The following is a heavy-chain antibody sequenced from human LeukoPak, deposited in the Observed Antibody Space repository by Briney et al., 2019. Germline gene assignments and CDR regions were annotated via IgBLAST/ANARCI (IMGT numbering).Heavy chain of an antibody. CDR3: ANEIRPNDY. CDR2: IDISGDST. D-gene: IGHD4/OR15-4a*01. Sequence: PGGSPRLSCVVSGFTFSGHAMCWVRQAPGRGLEWVSSIDISGDSTSYADSVKGRFTISRDNSKNTLLLQMDSLRAEDSAIYYCANEIRPNDYWGQGTLVTVSS. V-gene: IGHV3-23*05. CDR1: GFTFSGHA. J-gene: IGHJ4*02.